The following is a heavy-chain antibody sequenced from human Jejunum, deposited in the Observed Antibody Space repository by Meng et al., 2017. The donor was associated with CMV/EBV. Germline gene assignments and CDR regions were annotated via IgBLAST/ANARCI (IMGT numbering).Heavy chain of an antibody. CDR1: GYTFTSFG. CDR3: ARDYGDHAYHFDY. J-gene: IGHJ4*02. CDR2: ISAYNGNT. Sequence: SGYTFTSFGVSWVRQAPGQGLEWIGWISAYNGNTDYAQKFQGRLTMTTDTSTSTAYMELRSLRSDDTAVYYCARDYGDHAYHFDYWGQGTLVTVSS. D-gene: IGHD4-17*01. V-gene: IGHV1-18*01.